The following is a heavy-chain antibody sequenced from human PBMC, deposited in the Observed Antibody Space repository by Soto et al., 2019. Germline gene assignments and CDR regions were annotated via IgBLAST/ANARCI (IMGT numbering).Heavy chain of an antibody. J-gene: IGHJ4*02. CDR3: AKDLHTAMVTYFDY. CDR2: ISGSGGST. CDR1: GFTFSSYA. D-gene: IGHD5-18*01. V-gene: IGHV3-23*01. Sequence: GGSLRLSCAASGFTFSSYAMSWVRQAPGKGLEWVSAISGSGGSTYYADSVKGRFTISRVNSKNTLYLQLNSLRAEATAVYSCAKDLHTAMVTYFDYWGQGTLVTAPQ.